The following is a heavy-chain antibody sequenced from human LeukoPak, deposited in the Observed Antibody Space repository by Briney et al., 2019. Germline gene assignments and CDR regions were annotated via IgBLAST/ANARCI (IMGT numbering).Heavy chain of an antibody. CDR2: IRSKGNSYAT. Sequence: GGSLRLSCVASGFTFSGSAMHWVRQAPGKGLEWVGRIRSKGNSYATAYAATVNGRFTISRDDSKNTAYLQMSSLKTEDTAVYYCTRERRGVDYHYYYLDVWGTGTTVTVSS. D-gene: IGHD3-10*01. CDR1: GFTFSGSA. V-gene: IGHV3-73*01. CDR3: TRERRGVDYHYYYLDV. J-gene: IGHJ6*03.